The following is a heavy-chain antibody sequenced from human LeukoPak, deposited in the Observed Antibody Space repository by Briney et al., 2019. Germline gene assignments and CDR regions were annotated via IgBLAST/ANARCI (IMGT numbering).Heavy chain of an antibody. D-gene: IGHD3-10*01. CDR3: ARGFPSPDKRPC. Sequence: GGSLRLPCAASGFTFSSYAMHWVRQAPGKGLEYVSAISSNGGSTYYANSVKGRFTISRDNSKNTLYLQVGSLRAEDMAVYYCARGFPSPDKRPCWGQGTLVTVSS. J-gene: IGHJ4*02. V-gene: IGHV3-64*01. CDR2: ISSNGGST. CDR1: GFTFSSYA.